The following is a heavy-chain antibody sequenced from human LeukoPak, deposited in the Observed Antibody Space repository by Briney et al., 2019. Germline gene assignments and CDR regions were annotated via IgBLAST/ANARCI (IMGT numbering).Heavy chain of an antibody. CDR3: ARVNSGYYFWSPFDY. D-gene: IGHD3-22*01. J-gene: IGHJ4*02. CDR1: GGTFSSYA. Sequence: ASVKVSCKASGGTFSSYAISWVRQAPGQGLEWMGGIIPIFGTANYAQKFQGRVTITADESTSTAYMELSSLRSEDTAVYYCARVNSGYYFWSPFDYWGQGTLVTVSS. CDR2: IIPIFGTA. V-gene: IGHV1-69*13.